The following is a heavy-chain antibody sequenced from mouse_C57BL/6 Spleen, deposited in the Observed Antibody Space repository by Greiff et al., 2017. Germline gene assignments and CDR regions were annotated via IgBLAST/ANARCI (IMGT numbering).Heavy chain of an antibody. CDR2: IDPEDGDT. CDR3: TTCSNYEAWFAY. CDR1: GFNINDYY. V-gene: IGHV14-1*01. J-gene: IGHJ3*01. Sequence: VQLQQSGAELVRPGASVKLSCTASGFNINDYYMHWVKQRPEQGLEWIGRIDPEDGDTEYAPKFQGKATMTADTSSNTAYLQLSSLTSEDTAVYYCTTCSNYEAWFAYWGQGTLVTVSA. D-gene: IGHD2-5*01.